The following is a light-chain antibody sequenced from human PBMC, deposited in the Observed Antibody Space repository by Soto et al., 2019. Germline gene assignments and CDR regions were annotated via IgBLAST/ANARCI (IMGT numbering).Light chain of an antibody. CDR2: GAS. Sequence: IVLTQSLGTLSLSPKERATLSCRASQSVSSSYLAWYQQKPGQAPRLLIHGASNRATGIPDRFSGSGSGTDFTLTIGRLEPEDFAVYYCQQYLSTPWTFGQGTKVDIK. CDR1: QSVSSSY. CDR3: QQYLSTPWT. J-gene: IGKJ1*01. V-gene: IGKV3-20*01.